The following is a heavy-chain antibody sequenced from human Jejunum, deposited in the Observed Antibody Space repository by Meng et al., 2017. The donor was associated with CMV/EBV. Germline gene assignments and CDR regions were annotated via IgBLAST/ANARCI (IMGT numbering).Heavy chain of an antibody. D-gene: IGHD3-9*01. CDR2: IIPMFGIM. V-gene: IGHV1-69*17. J-gene: IGHJ6*02. CDR3: ARTRGTLDHPDILTGFSSLYYYGMDV. Sequence: WVRHAPGQGLEWMGGIIPMFGIMNYTQKFQGRVSITADKSTNTAYMELSSLKSDDTAVYYCARTRGTLDHPDILTGFSSLYYYGMDVWGLGTLVTVSS.